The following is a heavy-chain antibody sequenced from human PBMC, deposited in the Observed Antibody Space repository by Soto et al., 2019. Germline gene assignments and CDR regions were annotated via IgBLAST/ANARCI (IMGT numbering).Heavy chain of an antibody. Sequence: GGSLRLSCAGSGVTFSRYAMSWVRQAPGKGLEWVSGISGSGGSTYYADSVKGRFTISRDNSKNTLYLQMNSLRAEDTAVYYCAKQLGQLANDAFDISGQGPTVTVS. J-gene: IGHJ3*02. CDR2: ISGSGGST. V-gene: IGHV3-23*01. D-gene: IGHD6-13*01. CDR3: AKQLGQLANDAFDI. CDR1: GVTFSRYA.